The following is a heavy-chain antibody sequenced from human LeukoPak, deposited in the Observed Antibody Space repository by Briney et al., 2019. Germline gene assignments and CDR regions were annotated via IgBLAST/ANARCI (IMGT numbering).Heavy chain of an antibody. CDR3: ARGLGDYNTDWSPVSTY. D-gene: IGHD3-16*01. V-gene: IGHV1-8*01. CDR2: MNPGSGDT. J-gene: IGHJ4*02. CDR1: GYTFTTHD. Sequence: GASENVSCEASGYTFTTHDLTWVRRATGQGLEGMGWMNPGSGDTAYAQKFQGRVTMTSDTSMSTAYMELSSLGSEDTAIYYCARGLGDYNTDWSPVSTYWGQGTPVTASS.